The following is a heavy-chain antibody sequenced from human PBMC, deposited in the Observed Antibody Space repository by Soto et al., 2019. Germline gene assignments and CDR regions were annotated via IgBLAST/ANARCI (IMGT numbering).Heavy chain of an antibody. D-gene: IGHD2-2*01. Sequence: PGGSLRLSCAASGFTFSSYGMHWVRQAPGKGLEWVAVISYDGSNKYYADSVKGRFTISRDNSKNSLYLQMNSLRAEDTAVYYCAKGGRRDVLVPAAMSGYWGQVTLVTVSS. J-gene: IGHJ4*02. CDR1: GFTFSSYG. CDR3: AKGGRRDVLVPAAMSGY. V-gene: IGHV3-30*18. CDR2: ISYDGSNK.